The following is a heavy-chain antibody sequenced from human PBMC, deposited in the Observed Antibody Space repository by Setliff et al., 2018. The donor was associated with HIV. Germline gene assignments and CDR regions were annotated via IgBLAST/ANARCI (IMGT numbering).Heavy chain of an antibody. V-gene: IGHV1-2*06. CDR3: ASLGGYYPYYYYYMDV. CDR1: GYTFTNYY. J-gene: IGHJ6*03. Sequence: GASVKVSCKASGYTFTNYYIHWVRQAPGQGLEWMGRINSDSGGTDLAQTFQDRVTMTRDTSITTAYMELSSLRSEDTAVYYCASLGGYYPYYYYYMDVWGKGTTVTVSS. CDR2: INSDSGGT. D-gene: IGHD3-3*01.